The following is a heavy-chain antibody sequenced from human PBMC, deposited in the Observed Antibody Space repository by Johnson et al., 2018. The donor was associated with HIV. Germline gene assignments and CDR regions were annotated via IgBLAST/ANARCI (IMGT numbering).Heavy chain of an antibody. CDR3: ATSQYYYDSSGYNRQDAFDI. CDR1: GFTFSTYT. D-gene: IGHD3-22*01. J-gene: IGHJ3*02. V-gene: IGHV3-30*14. Sequence: QMLLVESGGDVVQPGRSLRLSCAASGFTFSTYTMHWVRQAPGKGLEWVAVISFDENNKVYADSVKGRFTISRDNSKNTLYLQMNSLRAEDTAVYYCATSQYYYDSSGYNRQDAFDIWGQGTMVTVSS. CDR2: ISFDENNK.